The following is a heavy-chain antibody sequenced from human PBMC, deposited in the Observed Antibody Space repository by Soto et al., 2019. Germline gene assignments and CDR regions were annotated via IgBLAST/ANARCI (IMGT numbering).Heavy chain of an antibody. V-gene: IGHV4-4*02. CDR3: ARSGMIVVVITSYYYYYGMDV. Sequence: SDTLSLTCAVSGGSISSSNWWSWVRQPPGKGLEWIGEIYHSGSTNYNPSLKSRVTISVDESKNQFSMKLSSVTAADTAVYYCARSGMIVVVITSYYYYYGMDVWGKGTTVTVSS. J-gene: IGHJ6*04. D-gene: IGHD3-22*01. CDR2: IYHSGST. CDR1: GGSISSSNW.